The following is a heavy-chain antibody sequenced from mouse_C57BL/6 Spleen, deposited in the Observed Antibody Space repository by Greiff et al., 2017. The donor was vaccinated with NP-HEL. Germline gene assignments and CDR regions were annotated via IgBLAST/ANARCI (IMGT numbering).Heavy chain of an antibody. CDR3: AEIYEYEAWFTD. J-gene: IGHJ3*01. Sequence: VQLQQSGPELVKPGASVKISCKASGYAFSGSWINWVKQRPGKGLEWIGRIYPGDGDTNYNGKFKGKATLTADKSSSTAYMHLSSLTSEDSAVYISAEIYEYEAWFTDRRQGTPVTVSA. V-gene: IGHV1-82*01. CDR2: IYPGDGDT. CDR1: GYAFSGSW. D-gene: IGHD2-4*01.